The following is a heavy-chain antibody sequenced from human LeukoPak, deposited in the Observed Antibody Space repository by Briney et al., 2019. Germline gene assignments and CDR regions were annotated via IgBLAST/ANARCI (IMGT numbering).Heavy chain of an antibody. Sequence: ASVKVSCKASGYTFTGYYMHWVRQAPGQGLEWMGRINPNSGGTNYAQKFQGRVTMTRDTSISTAYMELSRLRSDDTAVYHCARGSMTMIVVAASGPDYWGQGTLATVSS. D-gene: IGHD3-22*01. CDR3: ARGSMTMIVVAASGPDY. V-gene: IGHV1-2*06. CDR1: GYTFTGYY. CDR2: INPNSGGT. J-gene: IGHJ4*02.